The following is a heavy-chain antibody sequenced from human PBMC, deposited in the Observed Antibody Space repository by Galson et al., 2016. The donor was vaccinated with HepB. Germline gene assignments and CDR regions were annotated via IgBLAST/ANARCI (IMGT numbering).Heavy chain of an antibody. J-gene: IGHJ6*02. V-gene: IGHV3-33*01. D-gene: IGHD1-26*01. CDR2: IWYDGSYQ. CDR1: GFTFSSHA. CDR3: VREPHGRVYGMDV. Sequence: SLRLSCAASGFTFSSHAMHWVRQTPGKGLEWVSIIWYDGSYQYYADSVKGRFTISRDNAKNSLYLQMNSLRVEDTAIYYCVREPHGRVYGMDVWGQGTMVTVSS.